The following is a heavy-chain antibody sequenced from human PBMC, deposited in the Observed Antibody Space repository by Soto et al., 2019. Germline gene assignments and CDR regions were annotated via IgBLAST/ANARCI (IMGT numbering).Heavy chain of an antibody. D-gene: IGHD1-1*01. CDR2: ISAHNGNT. J-gene: IGHJ4*02. Sequence: QVHLVQSGAEVKKPGASVKVSCKGSGYAFTTYGITWVRQAPGQGLEWMGWISAHNGNTNYAQKLQGRVTVTRDTAPSAAYMELRSLRSADTGVYYCARGRYGDYWGQGALVTVSS. V-gene: IGHV1-18*01. CDR1: GYAFTTYG. CDR3: ARGRYGDY.